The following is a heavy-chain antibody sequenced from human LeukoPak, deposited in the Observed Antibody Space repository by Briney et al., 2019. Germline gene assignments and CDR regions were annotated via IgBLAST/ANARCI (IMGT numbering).Heavy chain of an antibody. V-gene: IGHV3-48*03. CDR1: GFTFSSYE. CDR2: ISSSGSTI. CDR3: AKGSAVAAPRNWFDP. D-gene: IGHD6-19*01. Sequence: GGSLRLSCAASGFTFSSYEMNWVRQAPGKGLEWVSYISSSGSTIYYADSVKGRFTISRDNAKNSLYLQMNSLRAEDTAVYYCAKGSAVAAPRNWFDPWGRGTLVTVSS. J-gene: IGHJ5*02.